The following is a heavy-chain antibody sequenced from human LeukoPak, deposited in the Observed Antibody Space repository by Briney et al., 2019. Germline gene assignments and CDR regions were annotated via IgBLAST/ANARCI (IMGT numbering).Heavy chain of an antibody. Sequence: SETLSLTCTVSGGSTSSSSYYWGWIRQPPGKGLEWIGSIYYSGSTYYNPSLKSRVTISVDTSKNQFSLKLSSVTAADTAVYYCARVGATIFPHYYYYYMDVWGKGTTVTVSS. D-gene: IGHD3-3*01. CDR3: ARVGATIFPHYYYYYMDV. CDR1: GGSTSSSSYY. CDR2: IYYSGST. V-gene: IGHV4-39*07. J-gene: IGHJ6*03.